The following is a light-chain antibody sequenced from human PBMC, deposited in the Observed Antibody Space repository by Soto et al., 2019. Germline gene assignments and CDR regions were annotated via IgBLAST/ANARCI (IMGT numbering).Light chain of an antibody. V-gene: IGKV3-15*01. CDR1: QSVKSD. Sequence: ETVMTQSPATLSVSPGERATLSCRASQSVKSDLAWYQQKPGQGPRLLIYGASSRATGIPARFSGSGSGTEFTLAISSLQSEDFAVYYCQQYNNWPQTFGQGTKVDIK. CDR2: GAS. J-gene: IGKJ1*01. CDR3: QQYNNWPQT.